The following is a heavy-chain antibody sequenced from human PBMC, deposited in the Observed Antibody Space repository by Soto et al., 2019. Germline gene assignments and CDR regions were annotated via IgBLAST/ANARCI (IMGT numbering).Heavy chain of an antibody. Sequence: EVQLVESGGGLVQPGGSLRLSCAASGFTVSSNYMSWVRQAPGKGLEWVSVIYSGGTTYYADSVKGRFTISRNNSKNTLYLQMNSLRADDTAVYYCARNGDSSDYRGWFDPWGQGTLVTVSS. CDR1: GFTVSSNY. J-gene: IGHJ5*02. V-gene: IGHV3-66*01. CDR3: ARNGDSSDYRGWFDP. CDR2: IYSGGTT. D-gene: IGHD3-22*01.